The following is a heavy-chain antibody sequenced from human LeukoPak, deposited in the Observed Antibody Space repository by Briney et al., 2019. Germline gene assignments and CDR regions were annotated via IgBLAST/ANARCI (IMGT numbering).Heavy chain of an antibody. CDR2: VSYDGSNK. V-gene: IGHV3-30*18. J-gene: IGHJ4*02. CDR3: AKDPNLYGDYYFDY. D-gene: IGHD4-17*01. CDR1: GFTFSSYG. Sequence: GRSLRLSCAASGFTFSSYGMHWVRQAPGKGLEWVAVVSYDGSNKYYADSVKGRFTISRDNSKNTLYLQMNSLRAEDTAVYYCAKDPNLYGDYYFDYWGQGTLVTVSS.